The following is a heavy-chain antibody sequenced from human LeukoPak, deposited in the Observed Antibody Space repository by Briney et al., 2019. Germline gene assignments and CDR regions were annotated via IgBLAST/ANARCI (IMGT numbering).Heavy chain of an antibody. D-gene: IGHD4-17*01. Sequence: GGFLRLSCAASGFTFTNCAMAWARQAPGKGLEWVATVSGSGTTSYYTDSVEGRFTISRDNSKNTLYLQMNGLRDDDTAIYYCAKGGPTVRLVDSWGQGTLVTVSS. CDR2: VSGSGTTS. J-gene: IGHJ4*02. CDR3: AKGGPTVRLVDS. V-gene: IGHV3-23*01. CDR1: GFTFTNCA.